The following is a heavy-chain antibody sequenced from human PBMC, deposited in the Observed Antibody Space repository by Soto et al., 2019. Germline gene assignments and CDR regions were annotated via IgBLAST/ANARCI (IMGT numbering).Heavy chain of an antibody. J-gene: IGHJ4*02. V-gene: IGHV1-69*02. CDR2: IIPILGIA. D-gene: IGHD1-1*01. CDR3: AINSGGKSY. CDR1: GGTVSYYT. Sequence: QVQLVQSGAEVTKPGSSVKVSCKASGGTVSYYTISWVRQAPGQGLEWMGRIIPILGIANYAQKFQGRVTITADKSTITVSMELSSMGSEVTAVYYCAINSGGKSYWGQGTLVTVSS.